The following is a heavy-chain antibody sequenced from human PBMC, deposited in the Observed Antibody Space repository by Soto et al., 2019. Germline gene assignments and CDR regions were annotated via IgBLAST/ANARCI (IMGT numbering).Heavy chain of an antibody. CDR1: GGTFSSYA. D-gene: IGHD2-15*01. Sequence: SVKVSCKASGGTFSSYAIGWVRQAPGQGLEWMGGIIPIFGTANYAQKFQGRVTITADESTSTAYMELSSLRSEDTAVYYCASSGGSCYSKLCWFDPWGQGTLVTISS. CDR3: ASSGGSCYSKLCWFDP. V-gene: IGHV1-69*13. J-gene: IGHJ5*02. CDR2: IIPIFGTA.